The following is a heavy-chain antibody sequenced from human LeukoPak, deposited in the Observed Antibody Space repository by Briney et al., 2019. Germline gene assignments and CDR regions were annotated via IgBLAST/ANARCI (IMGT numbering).Heavy chain of an antibody. CDR1: GFTFSSHG. D-gene: IGHD3-16*01. CDR3: AKDDDYIRFLS. CDR2: ISGSGGNT. Sequence: GGSLRLSCAASGFTFSSHGMNWVRQAPGKGLEWVSGISGSGGNTYYADSVKGRFTISRDNSKNTLYLQMNSLRAEDTAVYYCAKDDDYIRFLSWGQGTLVTVAS. V-gene: IGHV3-23*01. J-gene: IGHJ5*02.